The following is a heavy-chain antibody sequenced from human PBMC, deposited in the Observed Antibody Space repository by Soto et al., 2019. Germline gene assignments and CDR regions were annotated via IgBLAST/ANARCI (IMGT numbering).Heavy chain of an antibody. V-gene: IGHV1-46*01. J-gene: IGHJ6*02. CDR1: GYTFTSYY. CDR3: ARDIVATIHQNYYYYGMDV. CDR2: INPSGGST. D-gene: IGHD5-12*01. Sequence: QVQLVQSGAEVKKPGASVKVSCKASGYTFTSYYMHWVRQAPGQGLEWMGIINPSGGSTSYAQKFQGRVTMTRDSSTSTVYMELSSLSSEDTAVYYCARDIVATIHQNYYYYGMDVWGQGTTVTVSS.